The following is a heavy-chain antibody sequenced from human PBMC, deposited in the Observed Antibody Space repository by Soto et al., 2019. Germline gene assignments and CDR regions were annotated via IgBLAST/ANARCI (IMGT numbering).Heavy chain of an antibody. CDR3: ARGGYFDSSNYLAY. Sequence: VASVKVSCKASGYTFTSYGINWVRQAPGRGLEWMGWINPGNGNTKYSQQFQGRVIIDWDTSASTAYMELSSLRSEDTAVYYCARGGYFDSSNYLAYWGLGTLVTVS. V-gene: IGHV1-3*01. CDR1: GYTFTSYG. CDR2: INPGNGNT. D-gene: IGHD3-22*01. J-gene: IGHJ4*02.